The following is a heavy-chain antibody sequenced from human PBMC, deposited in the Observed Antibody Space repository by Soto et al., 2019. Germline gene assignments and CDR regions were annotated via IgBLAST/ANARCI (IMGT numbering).Heavy chain of an antibody. Sequence: QVQLQESGPGLVKPSETLSLTCTVSGASISSYFWSWIRQPPGKGLEWIGYIYYSGSTNYNPSLKSRVTISVDTSNNQFSLKLSSVTTADTAVYYCARGHRYCSRGSCFLLDYWGQGTLVTVSS. J-gene: IGHJ4*02. D-gene: IGHD2-15*01. V-gene: IGHV4-59*01. CDR3: ARGHRYCSRGSCFLLDY. CDR2: IYYSGST. CDR1: GASISSYF.